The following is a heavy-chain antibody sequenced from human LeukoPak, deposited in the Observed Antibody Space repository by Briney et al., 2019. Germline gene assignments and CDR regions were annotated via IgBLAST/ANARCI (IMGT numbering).Heavy chain of an antibody. CDR3: ARGFHYDSSGYYSRAEYFQH. Sequence: GASVKVSCKASGYTFTSYGISWVRQAPGQGLEWMGWISAYNGNTNYAQKLQGRVTMTTDTSTSTAYMELRSLRSDDTAAYYCARGFHYDSSGYYSRAEYFQHWGQGTLVTVSS. J-gene: IGHJ1*01. CDR1: GYTFTSYG. V-gene: IGHV1-18*01. D-gene: IGHD3-22*01. CDR2: ISAYNGNT.